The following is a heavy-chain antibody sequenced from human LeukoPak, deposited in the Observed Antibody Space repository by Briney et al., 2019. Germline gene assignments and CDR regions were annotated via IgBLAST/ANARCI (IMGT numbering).Heavy chain of an antibody. D-gene: IGHD4-23*01. CDR1: GYTFTSYD. Sequence: ASVKVSCKASGYTFTSYDINWVRQAPGQGLEWMGIINPSGGSTSYAQKFQGRVTMTRDTSTSTVYMELSSLRSEDTAVYYCARVGGNSPTFDYWGQGTLVTVSS. V-gene: IGHV1-46*01. CDR2: INPSGGST. CDR3: ARVGGNSPTFDY. J-gene: IGHJ4*02.